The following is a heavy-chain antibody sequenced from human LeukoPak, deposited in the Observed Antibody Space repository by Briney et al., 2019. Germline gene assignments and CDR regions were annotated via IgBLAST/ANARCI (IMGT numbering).Heavy chain of an antibody. CDR2: ISNTGAGT. Sequence: GRSLRLSCAASGFTFSSYAMGWVSQAPGKGLEWVSTISNTGAGTYYADSVKGRFTISRDNSKNTLYLQMNSLRAEDTAVYYCSRGGVDYWGQGTLVTVSS. CDR1: GFTFSSYA. V-gene: IGHV3-23*01. CDR3: SRGGVDY. D-gene: IGHD3-10*01. J-gene: IGHJ4*02.